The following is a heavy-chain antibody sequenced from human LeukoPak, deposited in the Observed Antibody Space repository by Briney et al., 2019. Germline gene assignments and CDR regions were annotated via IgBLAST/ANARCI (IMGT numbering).Heavy chain of an antibody. CDR3: AREKITMIVVAPDAFDI. CDR1: GFTFNSYA. Sequence: GESLRLSCAAPGFTFNSYAFNWVRQAPGKGLEWVSSISSSSSYIYYADSVKGRFTISRDNAKNSLYLQMNSLRAEDTAVYYCAREKITMIVVAPDAFDIWGQGTMVTVSS. V-gene: IGHV3-21*01. CDR2: ISSSSSYI. J-gene: IGHJ3*02. D-gene: IGHD3-22*01.